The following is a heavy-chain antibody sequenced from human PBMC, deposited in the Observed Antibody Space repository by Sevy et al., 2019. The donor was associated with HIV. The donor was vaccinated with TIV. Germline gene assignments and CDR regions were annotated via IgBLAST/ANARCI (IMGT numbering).Heavy chain of an antibody. CDR2: IKEDGRVK. V-gene: IGHV3-7*01. Sequence: GGSLRLSCEASGFTFSSYWMSWVRQAPGKGLEGGANIKEDGRVKYYLESVKGRFTISSDNAKNSVYLQMNSLIAEDAALYYCVRAIGAAGSYWGLGTLVTVSS. J-gene: IGHJ4*02. CDR3: VRAIGAAGSY. D-gene: IGHD6-13*01. CDR1: GFTFSSYW.